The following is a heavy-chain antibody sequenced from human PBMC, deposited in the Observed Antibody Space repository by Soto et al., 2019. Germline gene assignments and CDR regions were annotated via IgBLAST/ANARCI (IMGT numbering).Heavy chain of an antibody. Sequence: SETLSLTCAVYGGSFSGYYWSWIRQPPGKGLEWIGEINHSGSTNYNPSLKSRVTISVDTSKNQFSLKLSSVTAADTAVYYCAGCYGDYSYYYYYMDVWGKGTTVTVSS. J-gene: IGHJ6*03. V-gene: IGHV4-34*01. CDR3: AGCYGDYSYYYYYMDV. D-gene: IGHD4-17*01. CDR1: GGSFSGYY. CDR2: INHSGST.